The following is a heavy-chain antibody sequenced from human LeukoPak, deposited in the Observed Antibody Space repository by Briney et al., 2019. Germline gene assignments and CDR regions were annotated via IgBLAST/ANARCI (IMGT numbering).Heavy chain of an antibody. D-gene: IGHD5-18*01. CDR3: ARAGYSSGYVGGFDY. CDR2: IYFSGST. J-gene: IGHJ4*02. Sequence: SETLSLTCTVSGGSISSYYWNWIRQSPGKGLEWIGHIYFSGSTNYNPSLKSRVIISVDMSKNRFSLRLSSVTAADTAVYYCARAGYSSGYVGGFDYWGQGALVTVSS. V-gene: IGHV4-59*01. CDR1: GGSISSYY.